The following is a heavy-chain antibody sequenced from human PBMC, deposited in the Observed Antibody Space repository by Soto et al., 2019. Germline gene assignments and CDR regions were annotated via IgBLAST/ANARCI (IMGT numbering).Heavy chain of an antibody. CDR2: ISSSSSTI. V-gene: IGHV3-48*01. D-gene: IGHD5-12*01. CDR1: EVTFISHG. Sequence: RLPNAASEVTFISHGIRWVSQAPGKGLEWVSVISSSSSTIYYADSVKGRFTISRDNAKNSLYLQMNSLRAEDTAVYYCARSDSGYAHGYYYYGMDFWGQGTTVTVSS. J-gene: IGHJ6*02. CDR3: ARSDSGYAHGYYYYGMDF.